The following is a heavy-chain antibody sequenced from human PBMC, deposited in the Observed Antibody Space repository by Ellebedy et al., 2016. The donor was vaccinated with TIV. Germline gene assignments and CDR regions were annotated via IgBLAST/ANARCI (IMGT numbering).Heavy chain of an antibody. J-gene: IGHJ3*01. CDR1: GLTVTDAY. D-gene: IGHD3-16*01. CDR2: ITPKSEGGAG. V-gene: IGHV3-15*01. CDR3: TPHWGFNF. Sequence: GGSLRLXXVASGLTVTDAYMYWVRQAPGKGLEWIGCITPKSEGGAGDYAAPVRGRFSVSRDESLNTLYLEMKSLKIEDTGTYYCTPHWGFNFWGQGTVVTVSS.